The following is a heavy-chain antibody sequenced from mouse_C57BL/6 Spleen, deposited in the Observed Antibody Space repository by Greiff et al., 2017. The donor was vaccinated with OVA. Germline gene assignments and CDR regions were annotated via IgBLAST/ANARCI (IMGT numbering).Heavy chain of an antibody. J-gene: IGHJ1*03. CDR3: ARSSLTTVVADWYFDV. Sequence: QVQLQQPGAELVKPGASVKLSCKASGYTFTSYWMHWVKQRPGQGLEWIGMIHPNSGSTNYNEKFKSKATLTVDKSSSTAYMQLSSLTSEDSAVYYCARSSLTTVVADWYFDVWGTGTTVTVSS. CDR1: GYTFTSYW. D-gene: IGHD1-1*01. V-gene: IGHV1-64*01. CDR2: IHPNSGST.